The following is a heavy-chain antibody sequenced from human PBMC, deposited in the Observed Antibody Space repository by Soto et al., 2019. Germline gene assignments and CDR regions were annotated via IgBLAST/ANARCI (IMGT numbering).Heavy chain of an antibody. D-gene: IGHD3-16*02. CDR2: ISGSGGST. CDR1: GFTFSSYA. CDR3: AKGGTYYDYVWGSYLPGYFDY. J-gene: IGHJ4*02. Sequence: EVQLLESGGGLVQPGGSLRLSCAASGFTFSSYAMSWVRQAPGKGLEWVSAISGSGGSTYYADSVKGRFTISRDNSKNTQYLQMNRLRAEDTAVYYCAKGGTYYDYVWGSYLPGYFDYWGQGTLVTVSS. V-gene: IGHV3-23*01.